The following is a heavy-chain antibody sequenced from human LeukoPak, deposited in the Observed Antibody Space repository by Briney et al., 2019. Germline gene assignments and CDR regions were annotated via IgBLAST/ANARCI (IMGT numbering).Heavy chain of an antibody. V-gene: IGHV3-23*01. J-gene: IGHJ4*02. CDR3: ARHLSGITGYTYGRGIDY. CDR2: ISGSTGTT. D-gene: IGHD5-18*01. Sequence: GSLRLSCAASGFTFNTYAMSWVRQAPGKGLEWVSAISGSTGTTHYADSVKGRFTISRDNAKNSLYLQMNSLRAEDTAVYYCARHLSGITGYTYGRGIDYWGQGILVTVSS. CDR1: GFTFNTYA.